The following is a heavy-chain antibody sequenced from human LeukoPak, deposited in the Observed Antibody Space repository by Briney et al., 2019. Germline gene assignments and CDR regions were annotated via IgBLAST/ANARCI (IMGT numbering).Heavy chain of an antibody. CDR3: ARLGIAAAGNDY. J-gene: IGHJ4*02. V-gene: IGHV1-69*04. CDR1: GYTFTSYD. CDR2: IIPILGIA. Sequence: ASVKVSCKASGYTFTSYDINWVRQAPGQGLEWMGRIIPILGIANYAQKFQGRVTITADKSTSTAYMELSSLRSEDTAVHYCARLGIAAAGNDYWGQGTLVTVSS. D-gene: IGHD6-13*01.